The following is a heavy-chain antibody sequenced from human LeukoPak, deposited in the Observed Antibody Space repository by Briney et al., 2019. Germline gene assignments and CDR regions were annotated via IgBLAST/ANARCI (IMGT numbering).Heavy chain of an antibody. V-gene: IGHV1-69*05. D-gene: IGHD2-2*02. CDR2: IIPIFGTA. Sequence: SVTVSCKASGGTFSSYAISWVRRAPGQGLEWMGGIIPIFGTANYAQKFQGRVTITTDESTSTAYMELSSLRSEDTAVYYCARDRDRGYCSSTSCYRGGLLGYWGQGTLVTVSS. J-gene: IGHJ4*02. CDR3: ARDRDRGYCSSTSCYRGGLLGY. CDR1: GGTFSSYA.